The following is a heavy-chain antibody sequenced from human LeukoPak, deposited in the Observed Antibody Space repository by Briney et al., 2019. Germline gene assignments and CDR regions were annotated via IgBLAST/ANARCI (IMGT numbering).Heavy chain of an antibody. J-gene: IGHJ5*02. CDR3: AKDSTVTTGSNWFDP. CDR1: GFTFSSYA. V-gene: IGHV3-23*01. Sequence: GGSLRLSCAASGFTFSSYAMSWVRQAPGKGLEWVSAISGSGGSTYYTDSVKGRFTISRDNSKNTLNLQMNSLRAEDTAVYYCAKDSTVTTGSNWFDPLGQGTLVTVSS. CDR2: ISGSGGST. D-gene: IGHD4-11*01.